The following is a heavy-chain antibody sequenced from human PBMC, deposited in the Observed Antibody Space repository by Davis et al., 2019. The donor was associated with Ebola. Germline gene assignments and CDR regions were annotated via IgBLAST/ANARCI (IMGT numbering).Heavy chain of an antibody. J-gene: IGHJ6*04. Sequence: GGSLRLSCKGSGYSFTSYWIGWVRQMPGKGLEWMGIIYPGDSDTRYSPSFQGQVTISADKSISTAYLQWSSLKASDTAMYYCARRSGDCSSTSCPWGMDVWGKGTTVTVSS. CDR1: GYSFTSYW. CDR2: IYPGDSDT. CDR3: ARRSGDCSSTSCPWGMDV. V-gene: IGHV5-51*01. D-gene: IGHD2-2*01.